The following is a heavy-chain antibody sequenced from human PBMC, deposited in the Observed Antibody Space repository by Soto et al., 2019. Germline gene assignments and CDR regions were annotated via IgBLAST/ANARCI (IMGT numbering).Heavy chain of an antibody. J-gene: IGHJ4*02. Sequence: VGSLRLSCAASGFTFSSYSMNWVRQAPGKGLEWVSSISSSSSYIYYADSVKGRFTISRDNAKNSLYLQMNSLRAEDTAVYYCARDSGVYSGSYGYWGQGTLVTVSS. D-gene: IGHD1-26*01. CDR1: GFTFSSYS. CDR3: ARDSGVYSGSYGY. CDR2: ISSSSSYI. V-gene: IGHV3-21*01.